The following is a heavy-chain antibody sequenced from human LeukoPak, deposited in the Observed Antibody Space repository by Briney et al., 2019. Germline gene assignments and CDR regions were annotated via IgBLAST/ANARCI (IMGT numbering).Heavy chain of an antibody. D-gene: IGHD1-14*01. V-gene: IGHV3-53*01. CDR2: IYSGGST. CDR3: ARVVGNRNYYYYLDV. CDR1: GFTFSNNY. J-gene: IGHJ6*03. Sequence: GGSLRLSCVASGFTFSNNYMTWVRQAPGKGLEWVSVIYSGGSTYYTDSVKGRFTISRDNSKNTLYLQMNSLTAEDTAVYYCARVVGNRNYYYYLDVWGKGTTVTVSS.